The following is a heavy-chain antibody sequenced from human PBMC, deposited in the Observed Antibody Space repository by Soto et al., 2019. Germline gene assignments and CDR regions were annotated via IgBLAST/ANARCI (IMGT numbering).Heavy chain of an antibody. CDR3: GREGALGDTAVVDS. CDR1: GFTFSTYG. V-gene: IGHV3-33*01. Sequence: QVQLVESGGGVVQPGKSLRLSCAASGFTFSTYGMHWVRQAPGKGLEWVAVIWYDGSNKYHGDSLKGRFTISRDNSKNTLYRQINNLRAEDTAVYYCGREGALGDTAVVDSWCQGTLVTVSS. CDR2: IWYDGSNK. D-gene: IGHD5-18*01. J-gene: IGHJ4*02.